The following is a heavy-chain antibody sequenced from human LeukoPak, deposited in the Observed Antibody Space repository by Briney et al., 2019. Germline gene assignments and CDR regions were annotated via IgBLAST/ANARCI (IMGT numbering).Heavy chain of an antibody. Sequence: GGSLRLSCAASGFTFSSYSMNWVRQAPGKGLEWVSSISSSSSYIYYADSVKGRFTISRDNAKNSLYLQMNSLRAEDTAVYYCVIQRESYYGSGSYPGGQGTLVTVSS. V-gene: IGHV3-21*01. CDR3: VIQRESYYGSGSYP. D-gene: IGHD3-10*01. CDR2: ISSSSSYI. J-gene: IGHJ5*02. CDR1: GFTFSSYS.